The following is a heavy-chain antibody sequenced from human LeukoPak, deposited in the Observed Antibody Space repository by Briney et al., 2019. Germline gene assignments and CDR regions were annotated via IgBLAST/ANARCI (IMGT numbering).Heavy chain of an antibody. J-gene: IGHJ5*02. D-gene: IGHD5-18*01. CDR3: ARKGGYSYGYSSGWFDP. V-gene: IGHV4-34*01. Sequence: PSETLSLTCAVYGGSFSGSYWNWIRQPPGKGLEWIGEINHSGSTNYNPSLKSRVTISVDTSKNQSSLKLSSVTAADTAVYYCARKGGYSYGYSSGWFDPWGQGTRITVSS. CDR2: INHSGST. CDR1: GGSFSGSY.